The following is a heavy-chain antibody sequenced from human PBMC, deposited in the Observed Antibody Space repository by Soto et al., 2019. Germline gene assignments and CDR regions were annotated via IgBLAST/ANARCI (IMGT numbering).Heavy chain of an antibody. CDR2: IYYSGST. Sequence: QVQLQESGPGLVKPSETLSLTCTVSGGSIRSYYWSWIRQPPGKGLEWIGYIYYSGSTNYNPSLKSRVTISVDTSKNQFSLKLSSVTAADTAVYYCARHMNYYYYYMDVWGKGTTVTVSS. D-gene: IGHD3-16*01. V-gene: IGHV4-59*08. CDR1: GGSIRSYY. CDR3: ARHMNYYYYYMDV. J-gene: IGHJ6*03.